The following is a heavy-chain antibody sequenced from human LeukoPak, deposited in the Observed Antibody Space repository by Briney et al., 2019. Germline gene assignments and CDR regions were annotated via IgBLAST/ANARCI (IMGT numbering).Heavy chain of an antibody. CDR1: EFSFISYG. V-gene: IGHV3-30*18. J-gene: IGHJ4*02. D-gene: IGHD4-17*01. CDR2: ISDDGRSK. Sequence: GGSLRLSCGASEFSFISYGMHWVRQAPGKGLEWVGVISDDGRSKDYADSVKGRFTISRDNSKDTLYLQMNSLRAEDTAVYYCAKRPSDYGDYVSYFDHWGQGTLVTVSS. CDR3: AKRPSDYGDYVSYFDH.